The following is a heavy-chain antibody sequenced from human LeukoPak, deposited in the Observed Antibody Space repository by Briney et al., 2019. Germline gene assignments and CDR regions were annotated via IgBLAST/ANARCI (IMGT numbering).Heavy chain of an antibody. Sequence: GGSLRLSCAASGFTFSSYSMSWVRQAPGKGLEWVSSISSSSSYIYYADSVKGRFTISRDNAKNSLYLQMNSLRAEDTAVYYCARDQCSPLETGSTLPFYWGQGTLVTVSS. D-gene: IGHD1-7*01. CDR1: GFTFSSYS. CDR2: ISSSSSYI. J-gene: IGHJ4*02. V-gene: IGHV3-21*01. CDR3: ARDQCSPLETGSTLPFY.